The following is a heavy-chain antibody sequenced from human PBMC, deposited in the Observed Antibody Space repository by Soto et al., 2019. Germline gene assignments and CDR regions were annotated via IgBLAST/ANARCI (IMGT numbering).Heavy chain of an antibody. CDR1: GYTFTSYG. CDR3: ARDPYYDFWSGYDWFDP. V-gene: IGHV1-18*01. CDR2: ISAYNGNT. D-gene: IGHD3-3*01. Sequence: QVQLVQSGAEVKKPGASVKVSCKASGYTFTSYGISWVRQAPGQGLEWMGWISAYNGNTNYAQKLHGRVTMTTDTSTSTAYMELRSLRSDDTAVYYCARDPYYDFWSGYDWFDPWGQVTLFTVSS. J-gene: IGHJ5*02.